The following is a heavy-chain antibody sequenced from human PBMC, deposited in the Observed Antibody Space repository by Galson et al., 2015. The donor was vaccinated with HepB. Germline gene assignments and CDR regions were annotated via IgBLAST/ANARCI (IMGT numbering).Heavy chain of an antibody. CDR1: GGSISSYY. CDR3: ARQGIVAVAEDAFDI. CDR2: IYYSGST. V-gene: IGHV4-59*08. J-gene: IGHJ3*02. Sequence: SETLSLTCTVSGGSISSYYWSWIRQPPGKGLEWIGYIYYSGSTNYNPSLKSRVTISVDTSKNQFSLKLSSVTAADTAVYYCARQGIVAVAEDAFDIWGQGTMVTVSS. D-gene: IGHD6-19*01.